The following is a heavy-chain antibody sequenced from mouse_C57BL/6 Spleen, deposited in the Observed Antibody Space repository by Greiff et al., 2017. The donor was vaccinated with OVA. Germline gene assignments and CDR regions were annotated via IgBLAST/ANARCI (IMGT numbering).Heavy chain of an antibody. CDR1: GFTFTDYY. CDR2: VYPYNGGT. J-gene: IGHJ2*01. Sequence: VQLKESGPVLVKPGPSVKISCKASGFTFTDYYMHWVKQSHGKSLEWIGLVYPYNGGTSYNPRFKGKATLTVDTSSSTGYMELNSLTSEDSAVYYCLYDYDEVDYWGQGTTLTVSS. D-gene: IGHD2-4*01. V-gene: IGHV1-36*01. CDR3: LYDYDEVDY.